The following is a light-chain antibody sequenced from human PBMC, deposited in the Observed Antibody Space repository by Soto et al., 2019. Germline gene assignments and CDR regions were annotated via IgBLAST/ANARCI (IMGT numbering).Light chain of an antibody. CDR2: EVS. CDR1: SSDVDGYNY. V-gene: IGLV2-14*01. Sequence: QSALTQPASVSGSVGQSITISCTGTSSDVDGYNYVSWYQQHPGEAPKLLICEVSNRPSGVSNRFSGSKSGNTASLTISGLQAEDEADYYCCSYTTSTTLYVFGSGTKVTVL. J-gene: IGLJ1*01. CDR3: CSYTTSTTLYV.